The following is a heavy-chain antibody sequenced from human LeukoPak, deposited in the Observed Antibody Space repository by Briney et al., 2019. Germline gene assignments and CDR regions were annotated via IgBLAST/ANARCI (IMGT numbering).Heavy chain of an antibody. V-gene: IGHV1-18*04. D-gene: IGHD3-10*01. Sequence: ASVTVSCKASGYTFTSYGISWVRQAPGQGLEWMGWISAYNGNTNYAQKLQGRVTMTTDTSTSTAYMELRSLRSDDTAVYYCARGADYYGSGSRDYGMDVWGKGATVTVSS. J-gene: IGHJ6*04. CDR2: ISAYNGNT. CDR1: GYTFTSYG. CDR3: ARGADYYGSGSRDYGMDV.